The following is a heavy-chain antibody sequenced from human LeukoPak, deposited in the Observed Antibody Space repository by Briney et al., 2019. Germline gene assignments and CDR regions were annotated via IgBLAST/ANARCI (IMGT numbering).Heavy chain of an antibody. Sequence: PSETLSLTCTVSGGSISSYYWSWIRQPAGKGPEWIGRIYTSGSTNYNPSLKSRVTMSVDTSKNQFSLKLSSVTAADTAVYYCARVGKTAMVKGGYYFDYWGQGTLVTVPS. CDR2: IYTSGST. CDR3: ARVGKTAMVKGGYYFDY. J-gene: IGHJ4*02. D-gene: IGHD5-18*01. V-gene: IGHV4-4*07. CDR1: GGSISSYY.